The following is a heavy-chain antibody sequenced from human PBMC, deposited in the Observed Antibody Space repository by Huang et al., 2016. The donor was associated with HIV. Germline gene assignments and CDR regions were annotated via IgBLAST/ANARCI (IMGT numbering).Heavy chain of an antibody. CDR2: IIPTLGTA. CDR3: ATVDYYDTSGPQRGYFDN. V-gene: IGHV1-69*01. D-gene: IGHD3-22*01. J-gene: IGHJ4*02. Sequence: QVQLVQSGAEVKKPGSSVKVSCKASGGSFRNFAIGWVRQAPGQGLEWRGGIIPTLGTANYAQKFQGRVTIIADESKSTAYMELSSLRSEDTAVYYCATVDYYDTSGPQRGYFDNWGQGTLVTVSS. CDR1: GGSFRNFA.